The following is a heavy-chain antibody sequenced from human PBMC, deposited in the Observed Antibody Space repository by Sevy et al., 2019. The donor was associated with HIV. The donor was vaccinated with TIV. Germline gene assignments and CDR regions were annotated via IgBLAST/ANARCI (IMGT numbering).Heavy chain of an antibody. Sequence: GGSLRLSCAASGFTFSSYAMHWVRHAPGKGLEWVAVISYDGSNKYYADSVKGRFTISRDNSKNTLYLQMNSLRAEDTAVYYCASAGFLGSDDAFDIWGQGTMVTVSS. CDR3: ASAGFLGSDDAFDI. V-gene: IGHV3-30-3*01. J-gene: IGHJ3*02. D-gene: IGHD3-3*01. CDR1: GFTFSSYA. CDR2: ISYDGSNK.